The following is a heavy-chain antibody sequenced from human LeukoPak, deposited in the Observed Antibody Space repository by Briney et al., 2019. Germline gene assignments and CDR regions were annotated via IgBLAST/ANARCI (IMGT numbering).Heavy chain of an antibody. CDR2: INHSGST. CDR3: ASSLVVVAARWFDP. CDR1: GGSFSGYY. D-gene: IGHD2-15*01. J-gene: IGHJ5*02. Sequence: PSETPSLTCAVYGGSFSGYYWSWIRQPPGKGLEWIGEINHSGSTNYNPSLKSRVTISVDTSKNQFSLKLSSVTAADTAVYYCASSLVVVAARWFDPWGQGTLVTVSS. V-gene: IGHV4-34*01.